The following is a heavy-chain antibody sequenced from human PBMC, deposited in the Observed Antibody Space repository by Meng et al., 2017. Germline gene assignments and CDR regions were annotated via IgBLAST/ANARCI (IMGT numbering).Heavy chain of an antibody. Sequence: GESLKISCAASGFTFSSYAMHWVRQAPGKGLEWVAVISYDGSNKYYADSVKGRFTISRDNSKNTLYLQMNSLRAEDTAVYYCARAIATTYYYYGMDVWGQGTTVTVSS. V-gene: IGHV3-30*04. CDR3: ARAIATTYYYYGMDV. CDR1: GFTFSSYA. D-gene: IGHD6-13*01. CDR2: ISYDGSNK. J-gene: IGHJ6*02.